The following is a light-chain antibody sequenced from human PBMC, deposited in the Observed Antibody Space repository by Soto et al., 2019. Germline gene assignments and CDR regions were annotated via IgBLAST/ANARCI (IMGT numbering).Light chain of an antibody. CDR3: QQYNSYSPWT. J-gene: IGKJ1*01. CDR2: KAS. V-gene: IGKV1-5*03. Sequence: DIQMTQSPSSLSASVGDRVTITCRASQSISSYLNWYQQKPGKTPKLLIYKASTLKSGVPSRFSGSGSGTEFTLTISSLQPDDFATYYCQQYNSYSPWTFGQGTKVDIK. CDR1: QSISSY.